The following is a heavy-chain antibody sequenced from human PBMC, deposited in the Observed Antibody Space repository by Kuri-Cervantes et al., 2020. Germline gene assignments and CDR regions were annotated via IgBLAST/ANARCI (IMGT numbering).Heavy chain of an antibody. CDR2: IWYDGSNK. J-gene: IGHJ4*02. Sequence: GESLKISCAASGFTFSDYAIHWVRQAPGKGLEWVAVIWYDGSNKYYADSVKGRFTISRDNSKNTLYLQMNSLRAEDTAVYYCAKAGFSGYDQLPSSPPGYWGQGTLVTVSS. D-gene: IGHD5-12*01. V-gene: IGHV3-30*01. CDR3: AKAGFSGYDQLPSSPPGY. CDR1: GFTFSDYA.